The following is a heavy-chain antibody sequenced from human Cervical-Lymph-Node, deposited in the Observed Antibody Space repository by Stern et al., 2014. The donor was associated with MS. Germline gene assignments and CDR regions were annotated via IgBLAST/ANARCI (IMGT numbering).Heavy chain of an antibody. CDR2: IHPGDSAT. CDR1: GYRVTNNW. J-gene: IGHJ4*02. V-gene: IGHV5-51*03. CDR3: ARRGHGYMGIDY. Sequence: VQLAQSGAEVRKPGESLRISCEVSGYRVTNNWIGWVRQVPGTGLEWMGIIHPGDSATRFSPSSQGPVTPLVEKTTRITSIPRRSLRASDTAIYYCARRGHGYMGIDYWGQGTLVTVSS. D-gene: IGHD1-1*01.